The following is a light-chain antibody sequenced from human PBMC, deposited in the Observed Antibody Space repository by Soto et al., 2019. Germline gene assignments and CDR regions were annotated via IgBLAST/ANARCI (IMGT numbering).Light chain of an antibody. J-gene: IGKJ4*01. CDR2: DVF. CDR1: DSINNR. V-gene: IGKV3-11*01. CDR3: HQRDYLLT. Sequence: VLTQSPATLSLSPGERGTLSCRASDSINNRLAWYQQKPGQAPRLLNYDVFNRATGTPARLSRSGSGTGFTLTSSSLEPEDSAVYYWHQRDYLLTFVGGTKLEI.